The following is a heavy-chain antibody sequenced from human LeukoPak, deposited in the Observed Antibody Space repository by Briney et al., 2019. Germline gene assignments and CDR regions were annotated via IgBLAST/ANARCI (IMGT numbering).Heavy chain of an antibody. D-gene: IGHD3-22*01. CDR1: GYTFTSYD. J-gene: IGHJ1*01. CDR2: INPSGGST. CDR3: ARAYDSSGPLGAEYFQH. Sequence: ASVKVSCKASGYTFTSYDINWVRQATGQGLEWMGIINPSGGSTSYAQKFQGRVTMTRDTSTSTVYMELSSLRSEDTAVYYCARAYDSSGPLGAEYFQHWGQGTLVTVSS. V-gene: IGHV1-46*01.